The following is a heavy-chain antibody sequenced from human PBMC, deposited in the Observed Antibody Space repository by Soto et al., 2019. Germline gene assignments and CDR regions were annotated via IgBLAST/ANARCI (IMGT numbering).Heavy chain of an antibody. CDR2: IKPDGSDK. CDR3: ARGSSNAFDI. V-gene: IGHV3-7*02. CDR1: GFSFYNYW. Sequence: EVQLVESGGGLVQPGESLRLSCAASGFSFYNYWMNWVRQAPGKGPEWVANIKPDGSDKNYVDSVKGRFTISRDNAKNSLFLQMNSLRAEDTAVYYCARGSSNAFDIWGQGTMVTVSS. J-gene: IGHJ3*02.